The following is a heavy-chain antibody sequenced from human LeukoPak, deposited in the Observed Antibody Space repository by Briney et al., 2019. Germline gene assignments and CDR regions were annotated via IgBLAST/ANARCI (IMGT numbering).Heavy chain of an antibody. CDR3: ARDPPYYYDSSGYYHDALDI. J-gene: IGHJ3*02. CDR2: HYYSATN. CDR1: GGSISSSSYY. V-gene: IGHV4-39*07. Sequence: PSETLSLTCAVSGGSISSSSYYWGWIRQPPGQGLEWIGSHYYSATNYYNQSLKSRVTISVDTSKNLLSLELSSVTACDTAVYCCARDPPYYYDSSGYYHDALDIWGQGTMVTVSS. D-gene: IGHD3-22*01.